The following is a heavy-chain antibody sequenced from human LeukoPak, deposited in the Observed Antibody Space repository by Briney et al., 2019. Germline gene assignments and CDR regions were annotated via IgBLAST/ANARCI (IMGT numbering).Heavy chain of an antibody. Sequence: ASVKVSCKTSGYTFTTYGINWVRQAPGQGLEWMGWISAYYGNTKYAQKFQGRVTVTTDASTRTAYMELRSLRSDDTAVYYCAIFQGWSNDAFDKWGQGTMVTVSS. CDR2: ISAYYGNT. CDR1: GYTFTTYG. D-gene: IGHD2-15*01. V-gene: IGHV1-18*01. CDR3: AIFQGWSNDAFDK. J-gene: IGHJ3*02.